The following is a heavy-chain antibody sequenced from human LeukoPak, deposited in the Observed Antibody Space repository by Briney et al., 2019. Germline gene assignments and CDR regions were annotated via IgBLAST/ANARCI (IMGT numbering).Heavy chain of an antibody. Sequence: GGSLRLSCAASGFTFSSYWMSGVRQAPGKGLEGVANIKQDGSEKYYVDSVKGRFTISRDNAKNSLYLQMDSLRAEDTAVYYCAVTGYSSGWYNYWGQGTLVTVSS. CDR3: AVTGYSSGWYNY. V-gene: IGHV3-7*01. D-gene: IGHD6-19*01. CDR2: IKQDGSEK. J-gene: IGHJ4*02. CDR1: GFTFSSYW.